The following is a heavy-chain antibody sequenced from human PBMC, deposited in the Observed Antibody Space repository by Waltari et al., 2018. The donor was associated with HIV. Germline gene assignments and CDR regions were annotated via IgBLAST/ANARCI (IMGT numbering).Heavy chain of an antibody. CDR1: PFWFGRYW. CDR2: RNQDATKK. J-gene: IGHJ6*02. D-gene: IGHD1-26*01. CDR3: ARGDQWGIFMDSYYGLDV. V-gene: IGHV3-7*01. Sequence: EALLVESGGGVAKPGGSLRLSCQGSPFWFGRYWLVWVRQASGKGREWVANRNQDATKKNYADSVKGRFSVSRDNGKYSVFLEMNRLRVQDTAMYFCARGDQWGIFMDSYYGLDVWGRGTTVIVSS.